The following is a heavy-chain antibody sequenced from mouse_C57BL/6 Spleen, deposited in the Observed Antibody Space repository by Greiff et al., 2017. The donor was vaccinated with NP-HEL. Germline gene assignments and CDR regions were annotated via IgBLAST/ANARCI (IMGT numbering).Heavy chain of an antibody. V-gene: IGHV1-64*01. Sequence: QVQLQQPGAELVKPGASVKLSCKASGYTFTSYWMHWVKQRPGQGLEWIGMIHPNSGSTNYNEKFKSKATLTVDKSSSTAYMQLSSLTSEDSAVYYCARFITTVVATGGDYGGQGTTLTVSS. CDR1: GYTFTSYW. CDR3: ARFITTVVATGGDY. CDR2: IHPNSGST. D-gene: IGHD1-1*01. J-gene: IGHJ2*01.